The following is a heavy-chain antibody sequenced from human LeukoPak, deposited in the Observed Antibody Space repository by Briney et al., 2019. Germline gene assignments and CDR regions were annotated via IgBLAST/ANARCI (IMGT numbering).Heavy chain of an antibody. CDR2: ISWNSGSI. Sequence: GGSLRLSCAASGFTFDDYAMHWVRQAPGKGLEWVSGISWNSGSIGYADSVKGRFTISRDSAKNSLYLQMNSLRAEDTALYYCAKDQSSSSFGYYYYMDVWGKGTTVTVSS. D-gene: IGHD6-6*01. V-gene: IGHV3-9*01. CDR3: AKDQSSSSFGYYYYMDV. J-gene: IGHJ6*03. CDR1: GFTFDDYA.